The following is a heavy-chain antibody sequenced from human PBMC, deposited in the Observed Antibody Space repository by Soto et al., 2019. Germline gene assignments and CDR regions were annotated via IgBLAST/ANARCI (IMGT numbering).Heavy chain of an antibody. V-gene: IGHV1-69*02. CDR3: TIGSWSGEVFDI. CDR1: GGTFSTYS. J-gene: IGHJ3*02. Sequence: QVQLVQSGAEVKKPGSSVKVSCKDSGGTFSTYSMFWVRQAPGQGLEWMGRIIPMLGVRNFAQRFQDRVTITADTSTATVHMELSSLRSEDTAMYYCTIGSWSGEVFDIWGQGTMVTVSS. D-gene: IGHD2-21*01. CDR2: IIPMLGVR.